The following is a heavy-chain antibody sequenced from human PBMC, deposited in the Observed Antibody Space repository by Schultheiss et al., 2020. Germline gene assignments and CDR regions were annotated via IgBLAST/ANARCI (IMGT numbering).Heavy chain of an antibody. J-gene: IGHJ4*02. CDR3: ARGLSVAGFDY. V-gene: IGHV4-38-2*01. Sequence: SETLSLTCAVSGYSISSGYYWGWIRQPPGKGLEWIGYIYYSGSTNYNPSLKSRVTISVDTSKNQFSLKLSSVTAADTAVYYCARGLSVAGFDYWGQGTLVTVSS. CDR2: IYYSGST. CDR1: GYSISSGYY. D-gene: IGHD6-19*01.